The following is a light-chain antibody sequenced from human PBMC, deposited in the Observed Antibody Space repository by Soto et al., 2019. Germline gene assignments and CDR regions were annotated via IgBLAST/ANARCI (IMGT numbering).Light chain of an antibody. V-gene: IGKV3-20*01. J-gene: IGKJ1*01. CDR1: QSLSSSY. Sequence: EIVLTQSPDTLSLSPGERATLSCRASQSLSSSYLAWYQHKPGQAPRLLMYGASSRATGIPDRFSGSGSGTDFTLTISRLEPEDFAVYYCQQSGRSPRTFGQGTKVEIK. CDR2: GAS. CDR3: QQSGRSPRT.